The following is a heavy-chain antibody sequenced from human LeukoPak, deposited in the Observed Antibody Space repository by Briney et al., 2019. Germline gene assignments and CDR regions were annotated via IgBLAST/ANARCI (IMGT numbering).Heavy chain of an antibody. CDR3: ASDFTRGYSYELNY. D-gene: IGHD5-18*01. Sequence: ASVKVSCKASGYTFTSYAMNWVRQAPGQGLEWMGWINTNTGNPTYAQGFTGRFVFSLDTSVSTAYLQISSLKAEDTAVYYCASDFTRGYSYELNYWGQGTLVTVSS. V-gene: IGHV7-4-1*02. J-gene: IGHJ4*02. CDR1: GYTFTSYA. CDR2: INTNTGNP.